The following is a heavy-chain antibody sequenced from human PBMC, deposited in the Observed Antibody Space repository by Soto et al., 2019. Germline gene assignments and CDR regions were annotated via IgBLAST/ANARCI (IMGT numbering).Heavy chain of an antibody. V-gene: IGHV1-69*14. Sequence: QVQLVQSGAEVRQPASSVKVSCKTSGATFSSYAITWVRQAPGQGLEWMGGIVPTVDTSTYAQKFQGRVTITAEKFTNTVYMELSSLRPDDTAVYYCVRVVAIPGYPDNWCQGTLVTVSS. CDR3: VRVVAIPGYPDN. CDR1: GATFSSYA. D-gene: IGHD5-12*01. CDR2: IVPTVDTS. J-gene: IGHJ4*02.